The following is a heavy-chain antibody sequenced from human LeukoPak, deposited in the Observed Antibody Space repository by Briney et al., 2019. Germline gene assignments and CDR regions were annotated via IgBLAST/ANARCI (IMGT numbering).Heavy chain of an antibody. D-gene: IGHD3-9*01. Sequence: GGSLRLSCAASGFTFSSYGMHWVRQAPGKGLEWVAFIRYDGSNKYYADSVKGRFTISRDNSKNTLYLQMNSLRAEDTAVCYCAKDGARYFDWFKNFDYWGQGTLVTVSS. J-gene: IGHJ4*02. CDR1: GFTFSSYG. V-gene: IGHV3-30*02. CDR3: AKDGARYFDWFKNFDY. CDR2: IRYDGSNK.